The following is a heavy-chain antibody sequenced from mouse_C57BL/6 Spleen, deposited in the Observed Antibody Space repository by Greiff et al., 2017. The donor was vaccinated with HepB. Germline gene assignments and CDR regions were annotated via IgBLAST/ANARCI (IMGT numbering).Heavy chain of an antibody. Sequence: VHLVESGAELVRPGASVTLSCKASGYTFTDYEMHWVKQTPVHGLEWIGAIDPETGGTAYNQKFKGKAILTADKSSSTAYMELRSLTSEDSAVYYCTRDYGSSSYAMDYWGQGTSVTVSS. V-gene: IGHV1-15*01. D-gene: IGHD1-1*01. CDR3: TRDYGSSSYAMDY. J-gene: IGHJ4*01. CDR2: IDPETGGT. CDR1: GYTFTDYE.